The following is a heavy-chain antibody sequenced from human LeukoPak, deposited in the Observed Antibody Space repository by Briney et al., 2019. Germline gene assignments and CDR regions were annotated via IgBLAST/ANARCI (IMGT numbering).Heavy chain of an antibody. V-gene: IGHV3-66*01. CDR1: GFTVSSNY. J-gene: IGHJ4*02. CDR2: IHSGGST. CDR3: AREYCSGGSCHRGYYFDY. D-gene: IGHD2-15*01. Sequence: GGSLRLSCAASGFTVSSNYMSWVRQAPGKGLEWVSVIHSGGSTYYADSVKGRFTISRDNSKNTLYLQMNSLRAEDTAVYYCAREYCSGGSCHRGYYFDYWGQGTLVTVSS.